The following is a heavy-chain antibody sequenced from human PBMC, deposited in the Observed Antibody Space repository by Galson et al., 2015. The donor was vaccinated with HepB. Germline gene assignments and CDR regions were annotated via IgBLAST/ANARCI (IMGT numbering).Heavy chain of an antibody. CDR3: TRAEPQLFGALSTTGSIDK. J-gene: IGHJ3*02. V-gene: IGHV4-59*13. CDR1: GGSINTYY. CDR2: IYHNGRT. Sequence: LSLTCSVSGGSINTYYWSWVRQPPGKGLEWIGNIYHNGRTNYTPSLRSRVTISVDTSKSQFSLNLNSVTAADTAVYYCTRAEPQLFGALSTTGSIDKWGRGTMVTVSA. D-gene: IGHD3-10*02.